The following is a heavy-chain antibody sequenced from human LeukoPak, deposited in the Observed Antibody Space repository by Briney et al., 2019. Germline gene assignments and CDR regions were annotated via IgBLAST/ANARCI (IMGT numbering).Heavy chain of an antibody. D-gene: IGHD2-2*01. J-gene: IGHJ6*02. V-gene: IGHV3-30*18. CDR1: GFTFSSYG. CDR2: ISYDGSNK. Sequence: PGGSLRLSCAASGFTFSSYGMHWVRQAPGKGLEWVAVISYDGSNKYYADSVKGRFTISRDNSKNTLYLQMNSLRAEDTAVYYCAKPGGYCSSTSRFYGMDVWGQGTTVTVSS. CDR3: AKPGGYCSSTSRFYGMDV.